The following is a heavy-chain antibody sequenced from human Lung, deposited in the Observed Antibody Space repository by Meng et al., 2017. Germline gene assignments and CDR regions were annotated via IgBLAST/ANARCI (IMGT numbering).Heavy chain of an antibody. CDR3: ARGPTTMAHDFDY. D-gene: IGHD4-11*01. J-gene: IGHJ4*02. Sequence: VHPRRGGGGLLKLSETLSPTCVVPGGSFSDYYWSWIRQPPGKGLEWIGEINHSGSTNYNPSLESRATISVDTSQNNLSLKLSSVTAADSAVYYCARGPTTMAHDFDYWGQGTLVTVSS. CDR2: INHSGST. CDR1: GGSFSDYY. V-gene: IGHV4-34*01.